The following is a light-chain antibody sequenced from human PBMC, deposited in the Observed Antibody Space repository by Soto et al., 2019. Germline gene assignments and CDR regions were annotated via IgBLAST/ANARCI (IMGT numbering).Light chain of an antibody. CDR1: QSVSSNY. CDR3: LRYGGSPGT. V-gene: IGKV3-20*01. J-gene: IGKJ2*01. CDR2: GAS. Sequence: EIVLTQSPGTLSLPPGERATLSCRASQSVSSNYLAWYQQKPGQAPRLLIYGASSRATGIPDRFSGSGSGTYFTLTISILEPEDFAVYYCLRYGGSPGTFGQGTKLEIK.